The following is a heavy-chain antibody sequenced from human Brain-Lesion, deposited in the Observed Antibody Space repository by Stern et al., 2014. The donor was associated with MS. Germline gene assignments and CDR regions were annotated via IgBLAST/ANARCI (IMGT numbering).Heavy chain of an antibody. D-gene: IGHD4-17*01. Sequence: EVQLVQSGGGVKKPGASLKLSCEASGFTLSPYTVSWVRQAPGQGLEWISTISSTTTYIYYVGSVKGRFTISRDNAKNSVFLQRNGLGADDSAVYYCAGGYGDAYYRGLDVWGQGTTVTVSS. CDR1: GFTLSPYT. V-gene: IGHV3-21*01. J-gene: IGHJ6*02. CDR2: ISSTTTYI. CDR3: AGGYGDAYYRGLDV.